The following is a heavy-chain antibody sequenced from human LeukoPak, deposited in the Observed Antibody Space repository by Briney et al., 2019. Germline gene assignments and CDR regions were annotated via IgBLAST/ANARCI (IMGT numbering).Heavy chain of an antibody. CDR3: AKDADIATIIYWYFDL. CDR2: ISDDGSNT. V-gene: IGHV3-30*18. J-gene: IGHJ2*01. Sequence: GGSLRLSCTASGFTLSSFGKHWVRQAPGKGLEWVAVISDDGSNTYYADSVKGRFTISRDNSKNTLYLQLNSLRAEDTAVYYCAKDADIATIIYWYFDLWGRGTLVTVSS. D-gene: IGHD5-18*01. CDR1: GFTLSSFG.